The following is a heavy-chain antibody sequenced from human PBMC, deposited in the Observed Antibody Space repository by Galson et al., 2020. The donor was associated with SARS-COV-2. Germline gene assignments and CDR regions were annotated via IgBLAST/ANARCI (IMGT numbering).Heavy chain of an antibody. CDR2: IFPGESDT. J-gene: IGHJ3*01. Sequence: GESLKISCKASGYSFISYWIAWVRQMPGKGLEWMAVIFPGESDTSYSPSFQGQVTISADKSINTAYLQWSSLKASDTAMYYCARQGVDDGFDVWGQGTMVTVSS. V-gene: IGHV5-51*01. CDR3: ARQGVDDGFDV. CDR1: GYSFISYW. D-gene: IGHD3-16*01.